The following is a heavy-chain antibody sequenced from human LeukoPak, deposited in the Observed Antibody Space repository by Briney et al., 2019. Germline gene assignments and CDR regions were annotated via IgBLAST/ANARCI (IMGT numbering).Heavy chain of an antibody. CDR1: GGTFSSYA. Sequence: ASVKVSCKASGGTFSSYAISWVRQAPGQGLEWMGRIIPILGIANYAQKFQGRVTITADKSTSTAYMELSSLRSEDTAVYYCAREVQHRSYYDILTGMGPFYYWGQGTLVTVSS. D-gene: IGHD3-9*01. J-gene: IGHJ4*02. CDR3: AREVQHRSYYDILTGMGPFYY. CDR2: IIPILGIA. V-gene: IGHV1-69*04.